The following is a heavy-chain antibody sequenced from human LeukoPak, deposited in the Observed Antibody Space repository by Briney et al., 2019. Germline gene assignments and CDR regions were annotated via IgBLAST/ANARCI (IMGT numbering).Heavy chain of an antibody. CDR1: GYTFTGYY. CDR3: ARGIYGYRNYLDP. D-gene: IGHD5-18*01. CDR2: INPNSANI. J-gene: IGHJ5*02. V-gene: IGHV1-8*02. Sequence: ASVKVSCKASGYTFTGYYMHWVRQAPGQGLEWMGWINPNSANIVYTQKFQGRVTMTRNTSISTAYMELSSLRSDDTAVYYCARGIYGYRNYLDPWGQGTLVTVSS.